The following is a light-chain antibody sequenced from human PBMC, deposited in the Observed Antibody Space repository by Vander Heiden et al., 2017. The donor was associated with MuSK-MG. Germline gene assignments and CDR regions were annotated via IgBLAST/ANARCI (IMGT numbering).Light chain of an antibody. J-gene: IGKJ2*01. CDR2: GPS. Sequence: EIVLTQSPGTLSLSPGERATLSCRASQSVTGSHLAWYQQKPGQAPRLLIYGPSSRATGIPDRFSGSGSGTDFTLTISSLEPEDFAVYYCQQYGSSPYTFGQGTKLEIK. V-gene: IGKV3-20*01. CDR3: QQYGSSPYT. CDR1: QSVTGSH.